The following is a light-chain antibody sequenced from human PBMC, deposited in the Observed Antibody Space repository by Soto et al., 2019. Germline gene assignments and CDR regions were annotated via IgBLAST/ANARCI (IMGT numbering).Light chain of an antibody. CDR2: EVN. J-gene: IGLJ1*01. Sequence: QSVLTQPPSASGSPGQSVAISCTGTSSDGDCYNYVSWYQQHPGKAPKLMMYEVNKRPSGVPDRSSGSKSGNTASLTVSGLQAEDEADYYCSSYAGSSNVFGTGTKVTVL. CDR1: SSDGDCYNY. CDR3: SSYAGSSNV. V-gene: IGLV2-8*01.